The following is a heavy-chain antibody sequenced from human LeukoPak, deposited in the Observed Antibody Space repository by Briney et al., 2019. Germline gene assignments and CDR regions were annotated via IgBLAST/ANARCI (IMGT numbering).Heavy chain of an antibody. V-gene: IGHV3-74*01. CDR3: ARGPTGYSFTGLLEY. Sequence: GGSLRLSCTASGFTFSSYAMSWVRQAPGKGLVWVSRINSDGSSTSYADSVKGRFTISRDNAKNTLYLQMNSLRAEDTAVYYCARGPTGYSFTGLLEYWGQGTLVTVSS. J-gene: IGHJ4*02. CDR1: GFTFSSYA. CDR2: INSDGSST. D-gene: IGHD6-13*01.